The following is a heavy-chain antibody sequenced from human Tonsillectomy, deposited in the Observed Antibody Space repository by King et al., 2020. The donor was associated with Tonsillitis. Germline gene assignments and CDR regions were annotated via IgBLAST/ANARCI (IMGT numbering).Heavy chain of an antibody. Sequence: EVQLVESGGGLIQPGGSLRLSCEVSGFPVSDNYMSWVRQAQGKGLEWVSVVYKGVSTFYADSVKGRFTISKDNSKNTVYLHMNSLRVEDTAVYYCGSLYCSSGSCHFDYWGQGTPVTVS. CDR3: GSLYCSSGSCHFDY. J-gene: IGHJ4*02. CDR1: GFPVSDNY. D-gene: IGHD2-15*01. CDR2: VYKGVST. V-gene: IGHV3-53*01.